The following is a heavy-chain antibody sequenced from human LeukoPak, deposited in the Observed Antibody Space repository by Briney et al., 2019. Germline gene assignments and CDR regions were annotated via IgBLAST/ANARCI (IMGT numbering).Heavy chain of an antibody. V-gene: IGHV4-59*01. CDR3: ATLGRPAKNWFDP. J-gene: IGHJ5*02. CDR1: GGSISSYY. D-gene: IGHD1-26*01. CDR2: IYYSGST. Sequence: SETLSLTCTVSGGSISSYYWSWIRQPPGKGLEWIGYIYYSGSTNYNPSLKSRVTISVDTSKNQFSLKLCSVTAADTAVYYCATLGRPAKNWFDPWGQGTLVTVSS.